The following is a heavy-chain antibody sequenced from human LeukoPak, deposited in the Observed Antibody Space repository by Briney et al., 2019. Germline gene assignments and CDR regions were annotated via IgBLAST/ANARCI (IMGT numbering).Heavy chain of an antibody. Sequence: SVKVSCKASRGTFSSYGISWVRQAPGQGLELMGGVIAIFGRVKYGQKFQGRATITTDESTSTAYMELSSLTSEDTGVYYCARGELGDSSGFSFFDYWGQGTLVTASS. CDR2: VIAIFGRV. CDR1: RGTFSSYG. V-gene: IGHV1-69*05. J-gene: IGHJ4*02. D-gene: IGHD3-22*01. CDR3: ARGELGDSSGFSFFDY.